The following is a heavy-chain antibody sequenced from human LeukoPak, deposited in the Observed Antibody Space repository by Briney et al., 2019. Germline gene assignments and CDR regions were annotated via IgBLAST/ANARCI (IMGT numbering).Heavy chain of an antibody. Sequence: SETLSLTCTVSGGSISSGSYYWSWIRQPAGKGLEWIGRIYTSGNTNYNPSLKSRVTISVDTSKNQFSLKLSSVTAADTAVYYCARGPYSYGGSAFDIWGQGTMVTVSS. CDR1: GGSISSGSYY. D-gene: IGHD3-10*01. CDR3: ARGPYSYGGSAFDI. V-gene: IGHV4-61*02. CDR2: IYTSGNT. J-gene: IGHJ3*02.